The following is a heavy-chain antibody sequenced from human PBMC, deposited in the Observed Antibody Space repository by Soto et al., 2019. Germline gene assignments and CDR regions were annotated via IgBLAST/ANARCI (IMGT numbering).Heavy chain of an antibody. CDR1: GFSLSTSGAA. J-gene: IGHJ5*02. D-gene: IGHD3-3*01. CDR3: AHRASMTIFGLIIDNGIWFDP. Sequence: QINLIESGPTLVKPTQTLTLTCTFSGFSLSTSGAAVGWVRQPPGRALEWLALIYWDGDKRYNASLGNRLTITKDTSMNHVVLTLTIVDPADTATYYCAHRASMTIFGLIIDNGIWFDPWGQGTRVIVSS. V-gene: IGHV2-5*02. CDR2: IYWDGDK.